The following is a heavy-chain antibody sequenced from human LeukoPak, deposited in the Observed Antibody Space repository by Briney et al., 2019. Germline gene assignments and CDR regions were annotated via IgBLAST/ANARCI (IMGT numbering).Heavy chain of an antibody. Sequence: GGSLRLSCTASGFTFSDYSMSWVRQAPGAGLEWVAAISPAGDSTTDADSVKGRFTISRDNSKSTLYLQMNGLTAEDTALYYCARRLVTAGITDFFDSWGQGTLVSVSS. J-gene: IGHJ4*02. V-gene: IGHV3-23*01. CDR1: GFTFSDYS. D-gene: IGHD2-2*01. CDR2: ISPAGDST. CDR3: ARRLVTAGITDFFDS.